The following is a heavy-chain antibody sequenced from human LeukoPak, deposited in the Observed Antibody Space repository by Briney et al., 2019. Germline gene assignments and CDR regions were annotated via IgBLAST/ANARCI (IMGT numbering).Heavy chain of an antibody. CDR2: ISNSGDAT. Sequence: GGSLRLSCAGSGFIFSNYAMSWVRQAPGQGLEWVSTISNSGDATFYADAVKGRFTISRDNSKNTLYLQMYSLRAEDTAIYYCAKAPPYTKYFDYWGQGTLLTISS. J-gene: IGHJ4*02. CDR3: AKAPPYTKYFDY. D-gene: IGHD1-1*01. CDR1: GFIFSNYA. V-gene: IGHV3-23*01.